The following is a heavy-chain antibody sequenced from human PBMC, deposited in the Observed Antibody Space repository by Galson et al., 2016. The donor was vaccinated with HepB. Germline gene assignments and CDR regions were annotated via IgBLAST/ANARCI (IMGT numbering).Heavy chain of an antibody. CDR1: GFTFSNYA. D-gene: IGHD3-22*01. J-gene: IGHJ4*02. CDR2: ISSNGGST. CDR3: VKEIKYYDSRGHQTFPGY. V-gene: IGHV3-64D*06. Sequence: SLRLSCAASGFTFSNYAMHWVRQAPGKGLEYDSGISSNGGSTYYADSVKGRSTISRDNSKNTLYLQMSSLRPVDTAVYYCVKEIKYYDSRGHQTFPGYWGQGTLVTVSS.